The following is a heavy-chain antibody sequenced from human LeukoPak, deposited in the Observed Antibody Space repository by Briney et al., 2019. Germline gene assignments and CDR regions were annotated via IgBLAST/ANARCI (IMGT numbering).Heavy chain of an antibody. V-gene: IGHV4-39*07. CDR1: GGSISSSSYY. CDR2: IYYSGST. J-gene: IGHJ6*03. CDR3: ARGSRGYYYMDV. D-gene: IGHD3-10*01. Sequence: SETLSLTCTVSGGSISSSSYYWGWIRQPPGKGLEWIRSIYYSGSTYYNPSLKSRVTISVDTSKNQFSLKLSSVTAADTAVYYCARGSRGYYYMDVWGKGTTVTVSS.